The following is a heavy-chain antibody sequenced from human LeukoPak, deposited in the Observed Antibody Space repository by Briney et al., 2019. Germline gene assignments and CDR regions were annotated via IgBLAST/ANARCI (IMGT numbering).Heavy chain of an antibody. J-gene: IGHJ6*02. CDR3: VRQKSDDNYYYGLDV. CDR1: GDSFSSYSAA. V-gene: IGHV6-1*01. D-gene: IGHD2-21*01. Sequence: SQTLSLTCAISGDSFSSYSAAWNWIRQSPSRGLEWLGRTYYRSKWYNDYAVSVKSRITISPDTSKNQFSLQLNSVTPEDTALYYCVRQKSDDNYYYGLDVWGQGTTVTVSS. CDR2: TYYRSKWYN.